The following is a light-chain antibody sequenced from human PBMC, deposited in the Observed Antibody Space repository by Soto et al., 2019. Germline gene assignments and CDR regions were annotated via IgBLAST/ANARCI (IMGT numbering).Light chain of an antibody. CDR3: QQYNSYPPT. CDR1: QGIRNW. Sequence: DIQMTQSPSSLSASVGDRVTITCRASQGIRNWLAWHQQKPQKAPKSLISAASNLENEVPLRFSGSGSGTEFTLTISSLQPEDFATYYCQQYNSYPPTFGGGTRVEI. J-gene: IGKJ4*01. V-gene: IGKV1D-16*01. CDR2: AAS.